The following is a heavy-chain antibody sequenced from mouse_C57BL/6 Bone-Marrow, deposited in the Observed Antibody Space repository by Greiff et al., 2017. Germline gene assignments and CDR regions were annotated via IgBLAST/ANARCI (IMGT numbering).Heavy chain of an antibody. CDR1: GFNIKDDY. D-gene: IGHD2-4*01. J-gene: IGHJ4*01. V-gene: IGHV14-4*01. CDR3: TLYDYGQGDY. Sequence: EVKLQEPGAELVRPGASVKLSCTASGFNIKDDYMHWVKQRPEQGLEWIGWIDPENGDTEYASKFQGKATIPADTSSNTAYLQLSSLTSEDTAVYYCTLYDYGQGDYWGQGTSVTVSS. CDR2: IDPENGDT.